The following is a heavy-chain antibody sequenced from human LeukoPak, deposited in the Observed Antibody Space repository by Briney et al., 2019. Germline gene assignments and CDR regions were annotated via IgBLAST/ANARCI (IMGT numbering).Heavy chain of an antibody. CDR2: ISWNSGSI. Sequence: SLKISCAASGFTFDDYAMHWVRQAPGKGLEWVSGISWNSGSIGYADSVKGRFTISRDNAKNSLYLQMNSLRAEDMALYYCAKDNHPIAVGVMDYWGQGTLVTVSS. CDR1: GFTFDDYA. J-gene: IGHJ4*02. CDR3: AKDNHPIAVGVMDY. D-gene: IGHD6-19*01. V-gene: IGHV3-9*03.